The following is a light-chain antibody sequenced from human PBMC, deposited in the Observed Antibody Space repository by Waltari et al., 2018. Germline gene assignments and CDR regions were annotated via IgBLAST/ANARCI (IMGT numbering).Light chain of an antibody. Sequence: EIVLTQSPATLSLSPGERATLSCRASQSVSSYLAWYQQKPGQAPRLLIFDASKRATVIPARFSGSGSGTDFTLTISSLEPEDFAVYYCQQRSNWPPIFTFGPGTKVDIK. CDR3: QQRSNWPPIFT. V-gene: IGKV3-11*01. J-gene: IGKJ3*01. CDR2: DAS. CDR1: QSVSSY.